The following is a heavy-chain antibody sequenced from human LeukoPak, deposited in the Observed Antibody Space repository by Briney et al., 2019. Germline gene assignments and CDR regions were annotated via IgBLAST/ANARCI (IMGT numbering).Heavy chain of an antibody. CDR1: GGSFSGYY. J-gene: IGHJ4*02. Sequence: PSETLSLTCAVYGGSFSGYYWSWIRQPPGKGREWIGEINHSGSTNYNPSLKSRVTISVDTSKNQFSLKLSSVTAADTAVYYCARTYYYDSSGYYYRYWGQGTLVTVSS. CDR2: INHSGST. CDR3: ARTYYYDSSGYYYRY. V-gene: IGHV4-34*01. D-gene: IGHD3-22*01.